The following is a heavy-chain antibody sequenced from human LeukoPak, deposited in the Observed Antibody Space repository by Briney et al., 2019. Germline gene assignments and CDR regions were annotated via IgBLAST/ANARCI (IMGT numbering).Heavy chain of an antibody. CDR3: ARVVPQSYDSSGYYLSDAFDI. Sequence: PSETLSLTCAVYGGSFSGYYWSWIRQPPGKGLEWIGEINHSGSTNYNPSLKSRVTISVDTSKNQFSLKLSSVTAADTAVYYCARVVPQSYDSSGYYLSDAFDIWGQGTMVTVSS. V-gene: IGHV4-34*01. D-gene: IGHD3-22*01. J-gene: IGHJ3*02. CDR2: INHSGST. CDR1: GGSFSGYY.